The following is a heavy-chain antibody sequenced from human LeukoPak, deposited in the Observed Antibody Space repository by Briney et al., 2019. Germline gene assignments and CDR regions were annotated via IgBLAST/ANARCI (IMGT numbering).Heavy chain of an antibody. Sequence: SETLSLTCAVSGYSLGKNYYWDWIRQPPGKGLEWIGRIYGTGSTSYNPSLMNRVTMSVDTSKNHFSLKLTSVTAADTAVYYCARYDSRGSASTRFDYWGQGILVTISS. CDR2: IYGTGST. V-gene: IGHV4-38-2*01. J-gene: IGHJ4*02. D-gene: IGHD3-16*01. CDR3: ARYDSRGSASTRFDY. CDR1: GYSLGKNYY.